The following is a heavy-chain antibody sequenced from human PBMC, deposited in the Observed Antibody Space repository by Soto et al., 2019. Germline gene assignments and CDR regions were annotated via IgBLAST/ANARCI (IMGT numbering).Heavy chain of an antibody. CDR3: ARDSSRLYSSSPYYYYYGMDV. J-gene: IGHJ6*02. CDR2: ISSSSSYM. D-gene: IGHD6-6*01. V-gene: IGHV3-21*01. Sequence: GGSLRLSCAASGFTFSSYSMNWVRQAPGKGLEWVSSISSSSSYMYYADSVKGRFTISRDNAKNSLYLQMNSLRAEDTAVYYCARDSSRLYSSSPYYYYYGMDVWGQGTTVTVSS. CDR1: GFTFSSYS.